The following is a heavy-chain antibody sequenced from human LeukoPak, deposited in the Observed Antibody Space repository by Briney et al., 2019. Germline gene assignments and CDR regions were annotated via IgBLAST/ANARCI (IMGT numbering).Heavy chain of an antibody. CDR3: ARDSVREANDAFDI. CDR2: IYYSGST. V-gene: IGHV4-59*01. CDR1: GGSISSYY. D-gene: IGHD1-1*01. Sequence: SETLSLTCTVSGGSISSYYWIWIRQPPGKGLEWIGYIYYSGSTNYNPSLKSRVTISVDTSKNQFSLKLSSVTAADTAVYYCARDSVREANDAFDIWGQGTMVTVSS. J-gene: IGHJ3*02.